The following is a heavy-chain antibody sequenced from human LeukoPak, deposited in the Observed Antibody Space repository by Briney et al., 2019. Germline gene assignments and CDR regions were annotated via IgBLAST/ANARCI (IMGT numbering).Heavy chain of an antibody. CDR2: IIPIFGTA. CDR3: ARGGLPDYYYYYGMDV. Sequence: SVKVSCKASGGTFSSYAISWVRQAPGQGLEWMGGIIPIFGTANYAQKFQGRVTITADESTSTAYMELSSLRSEDTAVYYCARGGLPDYYYYYGMDVWAKGPRSPSP. J-gene: IGHJ6*02. V-gene: IGHV1-69*13. D-gene: IGHD2-15*01. CDR1: GGTFSSYA.